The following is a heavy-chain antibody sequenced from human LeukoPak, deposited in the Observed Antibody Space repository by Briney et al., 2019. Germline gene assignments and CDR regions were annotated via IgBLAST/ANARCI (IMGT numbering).Heavy chain of an antibody. CDR1: GFTFSSYS. V-gene: IGHV3-23*01. CDR3: AKGGVGAHFDY. D-gene: IGHD1-26*01. CDR2: ISGSGGST. J-gene: IGHJ4*02. Sequence: GGSLRLSCAASGFTFSSYSMSWVRQAPGKGREWISAISGSGGSTYYADALKVRFTISRDNSKNTLYRQMNSLRDEDKDVYYCAKGGVGAHFDYWGQGTLVTVSS.